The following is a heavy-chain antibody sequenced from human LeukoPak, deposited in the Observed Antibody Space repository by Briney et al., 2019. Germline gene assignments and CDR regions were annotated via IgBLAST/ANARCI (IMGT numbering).Heavy chain of an antibody. D-gene: IGHD6-19*01. V-gene: IGHV3-53*01. Sequence: GGSLRLSCAASGFTFSSYWMSWVRQAPGKGLEWVSVIYSGGSAYYADSVKGRFTISRDNSKNTLYLQMNSLRAEDTAVYYCARLTGYSSGWYGLQGPGAFDIWGQGIMVTVSS. J-gene: IGHJ3*02. CDR2: IYSGGSA. CDR3: ARLTGYSSGWYGLQGPGAFDI. CDR1: GFTFSSYW.